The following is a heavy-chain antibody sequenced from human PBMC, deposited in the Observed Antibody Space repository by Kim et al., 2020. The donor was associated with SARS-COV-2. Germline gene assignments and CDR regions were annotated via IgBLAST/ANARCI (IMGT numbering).Heavy chain of an antibody. D-gene: IGHD6-19*01. CDR3: SKEDHSSGWPTFDF. CDR2: VSWNNNP. J-gene: IGHJ4*02. CDR1: GFTFSRRA. V-gene: IGHV3-23*01. Sequence: GGSLRLSCAASGFTFSRRAMSWVRQVPGKGLEWIASVSWNNNPFYADSAEGRLTVTRGITKDKLYLQLNSLRADDTAVFYYSKEDHSSGWPTFDFWGQG.